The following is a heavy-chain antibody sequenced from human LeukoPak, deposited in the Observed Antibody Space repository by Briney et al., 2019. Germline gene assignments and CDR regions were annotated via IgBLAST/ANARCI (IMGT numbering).Heavy chain of an antibody. CDR3: VKLYSSSWLDAFDI. J-gene: IGHJ3*02. Sequence: GGSLRLSCSASGFTFSSYAMHWVRQAPGKGLEYVSAISSNGGSTYYADSVKGRFTISRDNSKNTLYLQMSSLRAEDTAVYYCVKLYSSSWLDAFDIWGQGIMVTVSS. CDR1: GFTFSSYA. D-gene: IGHD6-13*01. V-gene: IGHV3-64D*06. CDR2: ISSNGGST.